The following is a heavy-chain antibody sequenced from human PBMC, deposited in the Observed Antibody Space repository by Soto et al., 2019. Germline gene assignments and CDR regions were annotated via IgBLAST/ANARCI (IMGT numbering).Heavy chain of an antibody. Sequence: EVELLESGGGLVQPGGSLRLSCAASGFTFSSYAMSWVRRAPGKGLEWVSGISGSGRITKCADSVKGRFIISRDNFKNTLFLQMNSLRAEDTAVYYCAKDVHYDIVTGIEYFHHWAQGTLVTVSS. V-gene: IGHV3-23*01. D-gene: IGHD3-9*01. CDR2: ISGSGRIT. J-gene: IGHJ1*01. CDR1: GFTFSSYA. CDR3: AKDVHYDIVTGIEYFHH.